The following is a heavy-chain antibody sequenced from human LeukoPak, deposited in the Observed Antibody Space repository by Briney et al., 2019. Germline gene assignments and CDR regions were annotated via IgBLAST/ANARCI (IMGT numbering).Heavy chain of an antibody. D-gene: IGHD3-22*01. CDR1: GGTFSSYA. J-gene: IGHJ3*02. CDR2: IIPILGIA. Sequence: GSSVKVSCKASGGTFSSYAISWVRQAPGQGLEWMGRIIPILGIANYAQKFQGRVTITADKSTSTAYMELSSLRSEDTAVYYCASSLGHSSGYYFRDHDAFDIWGQGTMVTVSS. CDR3: ASSLGHSSGYYFRDHDAFDI. V-gene: IGHV1-69*04.